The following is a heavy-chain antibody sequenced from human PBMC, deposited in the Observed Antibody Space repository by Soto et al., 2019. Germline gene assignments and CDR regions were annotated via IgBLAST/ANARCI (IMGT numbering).Heavy chain of an antibody. J-gene: IGHJ4*02. Sequence: ASVKVSCKASGYTFTSYSIHWVRQAPGQGLEWIGWINTDNGDAKYSQKFQGRVTVTRDTSATTAYMEVSSLRSEDTAVYYCASGGYSTIFRVVNYYFDYWGQGTLVTVSS. CDR1: GYTFTSYS. D-gene: IGHD3-3*01. CDR2: INTDNGDA. CDR3: ASGGYSTIFRVVNYYFDY. V-gene: IGHV1-3*04.